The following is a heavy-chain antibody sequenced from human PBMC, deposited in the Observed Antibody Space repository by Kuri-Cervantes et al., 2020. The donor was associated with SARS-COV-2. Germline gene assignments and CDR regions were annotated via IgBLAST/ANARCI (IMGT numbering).Heavy chain of an antibody. CDR2: ISSSSSYI. CDR3: AREKLAGYYYYYMDV. Sequence: GESLKISCAASGFTFSSYSMNWVRQAPGKGLEWVSSISSSSSYIYYADSVKGRFTISRDNSKNTPYLQMNSLRAEDTAVYYCAREKLAGYYYYYMDVWGKGTTVTVSS. J-gene: IGHJ6*03. CDR1: GFTFSSYS. V-gene: IGHV3-21*01. D-gene: IGHD1-1*01.